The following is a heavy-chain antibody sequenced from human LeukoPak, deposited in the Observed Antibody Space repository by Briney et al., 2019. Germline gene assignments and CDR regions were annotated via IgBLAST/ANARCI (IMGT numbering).Heavy chain of an antibody. V-gene: IGHV4-39*01. J-gene: IGHJ4*02. CDR3: ARHFCSSTICPFDY. CDR2: VYYSGST. Sequence: SETLSLTCSVSGASISSSSYYWGWIRQPPGKGLEWIGTVYYSGSTYYNPSLKSRVTISVDTSKNHFSLKLSSVTAADTAVYYCARHFCSSTICPFDYWGQGTLVTVSS. CDR1: GASISSSSYY. D-gene: IGHD2-2*01.